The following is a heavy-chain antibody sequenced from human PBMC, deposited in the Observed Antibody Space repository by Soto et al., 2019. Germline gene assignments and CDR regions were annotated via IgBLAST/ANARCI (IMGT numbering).Heavy chain of an antibody. D-gene: IGHD2-21*02. Sequence: ASVKVSCKASGYTFTSYAMHWVRQAPGQRLEWMGWINAGNGNTKYSQKFQGRVTITSYTSASTAYMELSSLRSEDTAVYYCARSIVVVTALDYWGQGTLVTVSS. CDR1: GYTFTSYA. J-gene: IGHJ4*02. CDR2: INAGNGNT. V-gene: IGHV1-3*01. CDR3: ARSIVVVTALDY.